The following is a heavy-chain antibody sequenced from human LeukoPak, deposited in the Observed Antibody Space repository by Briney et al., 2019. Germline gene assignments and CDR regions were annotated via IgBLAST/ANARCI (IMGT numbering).Heavy chain of an antibody. J-gene: IGHJ4*02. CDR3: ARDLVGDLGELSVFDS. Sequence: GGSLRLSCGGSGFTFSGYAMNWVRQAPGKGLEWVSSISSSGSHRYYGDSVKGRFTISRDNAKNSLSLQMNSLRAEDTAVYYCARDLVGDLGELSVFDSWGQGTLVTVSS. CDR1: GFTFSGYA. D-gene: IGHD3-10*01. V-gene: IGHV3-21*01. CDR2: ISSSGSHR.